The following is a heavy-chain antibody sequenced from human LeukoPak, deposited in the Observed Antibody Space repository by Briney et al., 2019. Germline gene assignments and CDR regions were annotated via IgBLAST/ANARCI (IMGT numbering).Heavy chain of an antibody. V-gene: IGHV4-59*01. D-gene: IGHD4-17*01. J-gene: IGHJ4*02. CDR3: ARCTVTLGY. CDR1: GGSIRSYY. CDR2: IYYSGST. Sequence: SETLSLTCTVSGGSIRSYYWSWIRQPPGKGLEWIGYIYYSGSTNYNPSLRSRVTISVDTSNNQFSLKLTSVTAADTAVYYCARCTVTLGYWGQGTLVTVSS.